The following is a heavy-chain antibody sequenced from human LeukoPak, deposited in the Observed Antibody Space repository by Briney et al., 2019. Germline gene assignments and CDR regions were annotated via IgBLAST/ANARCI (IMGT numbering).Heavy chain of an antibody. CDR2: INSDGTTT. V-gene: IGHV3-74*01. CDR1: GFTFSSYW. J-gene: IGHJ6*02. Sequence: GGSLRLSCAASGFTFSSYWMHWVRQAPGKALLWVSRINSDGTTTYYADSVKGRFTISRDNAKNTLYLQVNSLRAEDTAVYYCARGNYYGMDVWGQGTTVTVSS. CDR3: ARGNYYGMDV.